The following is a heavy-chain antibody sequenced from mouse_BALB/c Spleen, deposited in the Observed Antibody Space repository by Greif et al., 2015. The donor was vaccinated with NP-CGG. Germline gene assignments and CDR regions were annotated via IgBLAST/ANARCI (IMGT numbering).Heavy chain of an antibody. V-gene: IGHV3-2*02. D-gene: IGHD2-3*01. Sequence: EVKLMESGPGLVKPSQSLSLTCTVTGYSITSDYAWNWIRQFPGNKLEWMGYISYSGSTSYNPSLKSRISITRDTSKNQFFLQLNSVTTEDTATYYCARKGWSYYYAMDYWGQGTSVTVSS. J-gene: IGHJ4*01. CDR1: GYSITSDYA. CDR2: ISYSGST. CDR3: ARKGWSYYYAMDY.